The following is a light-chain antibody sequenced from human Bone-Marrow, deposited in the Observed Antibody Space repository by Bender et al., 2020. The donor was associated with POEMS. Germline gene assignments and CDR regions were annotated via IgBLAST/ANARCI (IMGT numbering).Light chain of an antibody. Sequence: QSALTQPPSASGPPGQSVTISCTGTSSDVGGYTYVSWYQQRPGKAPKLIIYEVSKRPSGVPDRFSASKFGNTASLTVSGLQAEDEADYYCQSYDNSLTGGVFGGGTKLTVL. CDR2: EVS. V-gene: IGLV2-8*01. J-gene: IGLJ3*02. CDR3: QSYDNSLTGGV. CDR1: SSDVGGYTY.